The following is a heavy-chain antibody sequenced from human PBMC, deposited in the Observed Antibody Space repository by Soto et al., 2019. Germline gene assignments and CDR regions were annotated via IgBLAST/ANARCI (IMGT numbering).Heavy chain of an antibody. CDR2: IYYSGST. J-gene: IGHJ5*02. Sequence: SETLSLTCTVSGGSISSSSYYWGWIRQPPGKGLEWIGSIYYSGSTYYNPSLKSRVTISVDTSKNQFSLKLSSVNAADTAVYYCARLLYATHNWFDPWGQGTLVTVSS. D-gene: IGHD2-8*01. V-gene: IGHV4-39*01. CDR3: ARLLYATHNWFDP. CDR1: GGSISSSSYY.